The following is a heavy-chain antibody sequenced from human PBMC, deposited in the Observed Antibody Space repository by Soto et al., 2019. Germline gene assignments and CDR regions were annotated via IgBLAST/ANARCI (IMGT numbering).Heavy chain of an antibody. Sequence: VQLVESGGGVAQPRRSLRLSCTVSGFTFSGHAMHWVRQAPGKGLEWVTQIWYDGSNKYYAESVKGRFTISRDNSKNTLYLQMNSLRVEDTAVYYCARDGQGLAPYALDVWGQGTSVTVSS. CDR1: GFTFSGHA. J-gene: IGHJ6*02. CDR2: IWYDGSNK. CDR3: ARDGQGLAPYALDV. D-gene: IGHD6-19*01. V-gene: IGHV3-33*01.